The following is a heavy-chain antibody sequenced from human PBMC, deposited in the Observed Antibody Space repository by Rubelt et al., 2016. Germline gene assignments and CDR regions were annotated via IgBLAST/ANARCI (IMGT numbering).Heavy chain of an antibody. Sequence: YGEKFQGRVTITADESTSTAYMELSSLRSEDTAVYYCARDSGITIIVVAPYYFDYWGQGTLVTVSS. D-gene: IGHD3-22*01. V-gene: IGHV1-69*01. J-gene: IGHJ4*02. CDR3: ARDSGITIIVVAPYYFDY.